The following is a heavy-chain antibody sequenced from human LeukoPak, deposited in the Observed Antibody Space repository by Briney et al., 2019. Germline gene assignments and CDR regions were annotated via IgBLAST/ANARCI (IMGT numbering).Heavy chain of an antibody. J-gene: IGHJ5*02. Sequence: SETLSLTCAVYGGSFSGYYWSWIRQPPGKGLEWIGEINHSGSTNYNPSLKSRVTISVDTSKNQFSLKLSSVTAADTAVYYCARWYYYDSSGGPWGQGTLVTVSS. CDR3: ARWYYYDSSGGP. CDR2: INHSGST. V-gene: IGHV4-34*01. CDR1: GGSFSGYY. D-gene: IGHD3-22*01.